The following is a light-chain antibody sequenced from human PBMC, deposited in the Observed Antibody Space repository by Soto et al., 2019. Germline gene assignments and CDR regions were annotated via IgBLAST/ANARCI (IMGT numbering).Light chain of an antibody. CDR2: AIS. Sequence: DIQMTQSPSSLSASVGDRVTITCRASQSITNYLNWYQKKPGKAPKLLMYAISTLQSGVPSRFGGSGSETEFTLTISSLQPDDFATYYCQQSYSTPYTFGQGTKVDIK. CDR3: QQSYSTPYT. CDR1: QSITNY. V-gene: IGKV1-39*01. J-gene: IGKJ2*01.